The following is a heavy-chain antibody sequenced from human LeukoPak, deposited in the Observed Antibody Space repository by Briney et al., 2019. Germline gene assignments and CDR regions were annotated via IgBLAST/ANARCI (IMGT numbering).Heavy chain of an antibody. D-gene: IGHD2-2*01. V-gene: IGHV4-34*01. J-gene: IGHJ4*02. CDR2: INHSGST. CDR1: GGSFSGYY. CDR3: ARWCSSTSCFIADY. Sequence: KASETLSLTCAVYGGSFSGYYWSWIRQPPGKGLEWIGEINHSGSTNYNPSLKGRVTISVDTSKNQFSLKLSSVTAADTAVYYCARWCSSTSCFIADYWGQGTLVTVSS.